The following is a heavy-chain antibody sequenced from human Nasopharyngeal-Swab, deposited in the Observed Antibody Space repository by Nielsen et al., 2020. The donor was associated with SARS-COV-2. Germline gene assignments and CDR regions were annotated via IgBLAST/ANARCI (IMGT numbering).Heavy chain of an antibody. CDR1: GGSVSSGSYS. Sequence: SETLSLTCTVSGGSVSSGSYSWSWIRQPPGKGLESIGYMYSSGSTHYNPSLKTRVTMSLDRSKNQLSLKMSSVTAADTAVYYCARVSFRTSNIVVVPYYYMDVWGKGTTVTVSS. D-gene: IGHD2-15*01. V-gene: IGHV4-61*01. CDR2: MYSSGST. J-gene: IGHJ6*03. CDR3: ARVSFRTSNIVVVPYYYMDV.